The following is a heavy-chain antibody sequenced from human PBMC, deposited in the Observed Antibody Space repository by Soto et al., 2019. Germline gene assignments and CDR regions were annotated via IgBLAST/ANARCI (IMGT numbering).Heavy chain of an antibody. V-gene: IGHV1-46*01. Sequence: ASVKVSCKXSGYTFTTYYIHWVRQAPGQGLEWMGIIDPSAGRTTYAQEFQGRVIMTSDMSTTTFYMELSSLRSEDTAVYYCARVPYDTTGYYAFWGQGTLVTISS. J-gene: IGHJ4*02. CDR1: GYTFTTYY. CDR2: IDPSAGRT. D-gene: IGHD3-22*01. CDR3: ARVPYDTTGYYAF.